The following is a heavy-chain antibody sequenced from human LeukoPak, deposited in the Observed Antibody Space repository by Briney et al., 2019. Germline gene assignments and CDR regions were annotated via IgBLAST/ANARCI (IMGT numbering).Heavy chain of an antibody. Sequence: GGSLRLSCAASGFTFTSYAMTWVRQAPGKGLEWISYISTTGTTIHYADSVKGRFAISRDNAKSSLYLQMNSLRDEDTAVYYCARVWQDYSGVDYWGQGTLVTVSS. D-gene: IGHD2-21*01. V-gene: IGHV3-48*02. J-gene: IGHJ4*02. CDR3: ARVWQDYSGVDY. CDR2: ISTTGTTI. CDR1: GFTFTSYA.